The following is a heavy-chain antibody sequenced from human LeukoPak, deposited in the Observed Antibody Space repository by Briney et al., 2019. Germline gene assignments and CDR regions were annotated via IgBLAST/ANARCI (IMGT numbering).Heavy chain of an antibody. CDR2: ISAYNGNT. J-gene: IGHJ5*02. CDR3: ARGKDPYSSPYSIFDP. D-gene: IGHD5-18*01. CDR1: GYTFTSYG. Sequence: ASVKVSCKASGYTFTSYGISWVRQAPGQGLEWMGWISAYNGNTNYAQKLQGRVTMTTDTSTSTAYMELRSLRSDDTAVYYCARGKDPYSSPYSIFDPWGQGTLVTVSS. V-gene: IGHV1-18*01.